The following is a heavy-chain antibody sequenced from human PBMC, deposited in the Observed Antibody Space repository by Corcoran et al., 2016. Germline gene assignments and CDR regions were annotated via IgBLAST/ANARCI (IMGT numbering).Heavy chain of an antibody. Sequence: QVQLQQSGPGLVKPSQTLSLTCAISGDSVSSNSAAWNWIRQSPSRGLEWLGRTYYRSKWYTDYAVSVKSRITINPDTSKNQFSLQLNSVTPVDTAVYDLARGRYSSSWYPNGFDHWGQGTLVTVSS. CDR2: TYYRSKWYT. V-gene: IGHV6-1*01. CDR1: GDSVSSNSAA. D-gene: IGHD6-13*01. CDR3: ARGRYSSSWYPNGFDH. J-gene: IGHJ5*02.